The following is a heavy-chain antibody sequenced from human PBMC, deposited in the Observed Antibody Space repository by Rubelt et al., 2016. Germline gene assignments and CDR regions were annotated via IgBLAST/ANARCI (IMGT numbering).Heavy chain of an antibody. J-gene: IGHJ4*01. CDR1: GFTFSSYG. V-gene: IGHV3-30*03. D-gene: IGHD2-21*01. CDR3: VAYKYDTGDSSPV. CDR2: IKYDGSNK. Sequence: QVQLVESGGGVVQPGRSLRLSCAASGFTFSSYGMHWVRQAPGKGLEWVAVIKYDGSNKYYGDSVKGRFTISRDNSKSTLYLRWNSLITEDTAFYYCVAYKYDTGDSSPVWGQEPWSPSPQ.